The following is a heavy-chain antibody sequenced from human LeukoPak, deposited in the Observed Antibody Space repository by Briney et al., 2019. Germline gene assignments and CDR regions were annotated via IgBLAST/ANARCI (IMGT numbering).Heavy chain of an antibody. CDR2: MNPNSGNT. CDR3: ASWGIAAADSDY. CDR1: GYTFTSYD. D-gene: IGHD6-13*01. V-gene: IGHV1-8*01. Sequence: GASVKVSCKASGYTFTSYDINWVRQATGQGLEWMGWMNPNSGNTGYAQKFQGRVTMTRNTSISTAYMELSSLRSEDTAVYYCASWGIAAADSDYWGQGTLVTVSS. J-gene: IGHJ4*02.